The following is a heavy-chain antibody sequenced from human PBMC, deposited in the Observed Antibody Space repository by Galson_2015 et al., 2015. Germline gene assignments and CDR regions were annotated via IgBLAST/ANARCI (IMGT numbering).Heavy chain of an antibody. D-gene: IGHD1-1*01. Sequence: SLRLSCAASGFTVSSNYMSWVRQAPGKGLEWVSVIYSGGSTYYADSVKGRFTISRDNSKNTLYLQKNSLSAEDTAVSYCAREAGYNWNDGDAFDIWGQGTMVTVSS. CDR1: GFTVSSNY. V-gene: IGHV3-53*01. CDR2: IYSGGST. CDR3: AREAGYNWNDGDAFDI. J-gene: IGHJ3*02.